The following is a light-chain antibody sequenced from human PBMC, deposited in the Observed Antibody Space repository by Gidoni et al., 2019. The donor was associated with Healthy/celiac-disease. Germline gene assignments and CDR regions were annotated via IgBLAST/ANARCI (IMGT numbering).Light chain of an antibody. CDR2: WAS. CDR3: QQYYSTPLT. CDR1: QSVLYSSNNKNY. Sequence: DIVMPQSPDSWAVSLGERATINCKSSQSVLYSSNNKNYLAWYQQKPGQPPKLLIYWASTRESGVPDRFSGSGSGTDFTLTISSLQAEDVAVYYCQQYYSTPLTFGGGTKVEIK. V-gene: IGKV4-1*01. J-gene: IGKJ4*01.